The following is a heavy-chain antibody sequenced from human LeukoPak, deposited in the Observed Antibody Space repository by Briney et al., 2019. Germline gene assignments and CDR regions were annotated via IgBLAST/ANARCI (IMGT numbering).Heavy chain of an antibody. V-gene: IGHV3-30-3*01. CDR1: GFTFSSYA. J-gene: IGHJ4*02. CDR2: ISYDGSNK. D-gene: IGHD6-19*01. Sequence: PGGSLRLSCAASGFTFSSYAMHWVRQAPGKGLEWVAVISYDGSNKYYADSVKGRFTISRDNSKNTLYLQMNSLRAEDTAVYYCASSGWFRFDYWGQGTLVTVSS. CDR3: ASSGWFRFDY.